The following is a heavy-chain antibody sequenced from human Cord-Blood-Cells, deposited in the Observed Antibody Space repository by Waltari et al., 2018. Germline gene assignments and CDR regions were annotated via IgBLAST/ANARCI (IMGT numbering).Heavy chain of an antibody. J-gene: IGHJ4*02. CDR2: FDPEDGET. D-gene: IGHD6-19*01. V-gene: IGHV1-24*01. CDR3: ATLYSSGPGGDY. CDR1: GYTLTELS. Sequence: QVQLVQSGAEVKKPGASVKVSCKVSGYTLTELSMHWVRQAPGKGLEWMGGFDPEDGETIYAQKFQGIGTMTEDTSTDTAYMQLSSLRSEDTAVYYCATLYSSGPGGDYWGQGTLVTVSS.